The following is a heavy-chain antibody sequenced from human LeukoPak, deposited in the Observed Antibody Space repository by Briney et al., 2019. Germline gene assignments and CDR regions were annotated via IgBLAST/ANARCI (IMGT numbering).Heavy chain of an antibody. CDR3: ARARITGTTGPYYYYMDV. CDR2: INPNSGGT. V-gene: IGHV1-2*02. D-gene: IGHD1-14*01. Sequence: ASVKVSCKASGYTFTRYYMHWVRQAPGQGLEWMGWINPNSGGTNYAQKFQGRVTMTRDTSISTAYMELSSLRSEDTAVYYCARARITGTTGPYYYYMDVWGRGTTVTVSS. CDR1: GYTFTRYY. J-gene: IGHJ6*03.